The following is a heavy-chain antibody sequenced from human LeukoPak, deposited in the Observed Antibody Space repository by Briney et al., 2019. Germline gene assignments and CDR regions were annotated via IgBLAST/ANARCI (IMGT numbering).Heavy chain of an antibody. CDR1: GFTFSSYG. V-gene: IGHV3-33*01. D-gene: IGHD3-10*01. CDR3: ARQLWFGGKNWFDP. CDR2: IWYDGSNK. Sequence: PGRSLRLSCAASGFTFSSYGMHWVRQPPGKGLEWVPVIWYDGSNKYYADSVKGRFTISRDNSKNTLYLQMNSLRAEDTAVYYCARQLWFGGKNWFDPWGQGTLVTVSS. J-gene: IGHJ5*02.